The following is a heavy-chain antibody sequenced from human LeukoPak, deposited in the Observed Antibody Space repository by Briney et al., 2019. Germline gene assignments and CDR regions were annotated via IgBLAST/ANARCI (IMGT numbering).Heavy chain of an antibody. CDR3: ARDNDSSGWYLNNWFDP. V-gene: IGHV1-18*01. CDR1: GYTFTSYG. Sequence: GASVKVSCKASGYTFTSYGISWVRQAPGQGLEWMGWISAYNGNTKYAQKLQGRVTMPTDTSTSTAYIELRSLRSDDTAVYYCARDNDSSGWYLNNWFDPWGQGTLVTVSS. CDR2: ISAYNGNT. D-gene: IGHD6-19*01. J-gene: IGHJ5*02.